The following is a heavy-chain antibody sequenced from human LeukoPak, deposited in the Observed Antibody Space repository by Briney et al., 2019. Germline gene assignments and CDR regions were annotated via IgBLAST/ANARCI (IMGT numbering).Heavy chain of an antibody. D-gene: IGHD2-21*02. J-gene: IGHJ4*02. V-gene: IGHV3-23*01. CDR1: GFTFSSYA. Sequence: GGSLRLSCAASGFTFSSYAMSWVRQAPGKGLEWVSAISGSGGSTYYADSVKGRFTISRDNSKNTLDLQMNSLRAEDTAVYYCARFRTWGDKAFDYWGQGTLVTVSS. CDR2: ISGSGGST. CDR3: ARFRTWGDKAFDY.